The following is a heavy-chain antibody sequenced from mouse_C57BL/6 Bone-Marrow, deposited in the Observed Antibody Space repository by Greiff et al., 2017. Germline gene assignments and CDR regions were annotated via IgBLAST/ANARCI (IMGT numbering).Heavy chain of an antibody. Sequence: DVQLQESGGGLVKPGGSLKLSCAASGFTFSDYGMHWVRQAPEKGLEWVAYISSGSSTIYYADTVKGRFTISRDNAKNTLFRQMTSLRSEDTAMYYCARGTRDYWGQGTTLTVSS. CDR1: GFTFSDYG. V-gene: IGHV5-17*01. CDR3: ARGTRDY. CDR2: ISSGSSTI. J-gene: IGHJ2*01. D-gene: IGHD2-13*01.